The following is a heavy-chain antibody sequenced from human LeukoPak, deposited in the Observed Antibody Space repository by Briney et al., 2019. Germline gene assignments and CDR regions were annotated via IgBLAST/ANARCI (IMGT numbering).Heavy chain of an antibody. CDR3: AREGRARPPFPYVLTGYYKLKGFDY. CDR2: IIPIFGTA. V-gene: IGHV1-69*06. D-gene: IGHD3-9*01. CDR1: GYTFTSYG. J-gene: IGHJ4*02. Sequence: GASVNVSCKASGYTFTSYGISWVRQAPGQGLEWMGGIIPIFGTANYAQKFQGRVTITADKSTSTAYMELSSLRSEDTAVYYCAREGRARPPFPYVLTGYYKLKGFDYWGQGTLVTVSS.